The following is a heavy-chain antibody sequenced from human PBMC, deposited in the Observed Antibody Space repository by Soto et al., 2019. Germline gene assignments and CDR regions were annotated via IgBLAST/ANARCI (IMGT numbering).Heavy chain of an antibody. Sequence: QVQLQESGPGLVKPSETLSLTCTVSGGSISSYYWSWIRQPPGKGLEWIGYIYYSGSTNYNPSLKSRVTISVDTSKNQFSLKLSSVTAADTAVYYCSRYGLRPDNWFDPWGQGTLVTVSS. CDR2: IYYSGST. D-gene: IGHD3-10*01. CDR3: SRYGLRPDNWFDP. J-gene: IGHJ5*02. CDR1: GGSISSYY. V-gene: IGHV4-59*01.